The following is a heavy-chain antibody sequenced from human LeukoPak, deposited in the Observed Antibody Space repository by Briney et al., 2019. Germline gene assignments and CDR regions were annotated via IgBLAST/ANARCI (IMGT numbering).Heavy chain of an antibody. Sequence: PGGSLRLSCAASGFSFDDYGMSWVRQVPGKGLEWVSGINWNGGSTGYADSVKGRFTISRDNAKNSLYLQMHSLRAEDTALYYCARYGSGSYGFDYWGQGTLVTVSS. V-gene: IGHV3-20*04. CDR1: GFSFDDYG. CDR3: ARYGSGSYGFDY. CDR2: INWNGGST. J-gene: IGHJ4*02. D-gene: IGHD3-10*01.